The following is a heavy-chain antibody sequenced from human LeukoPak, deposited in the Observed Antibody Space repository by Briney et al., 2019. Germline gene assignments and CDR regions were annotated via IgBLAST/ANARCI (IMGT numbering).Heavy chain of an antibody. Sequence: SETLSLTCAVYGGSFSGYYWSWIRQPPGKGLEWIGEINHSGSTNYNPSLKSRVTISVDTSKNQFSLKLSSVTAADTAVYYCARGYYYGSGKWGQGTLVTVSS. CDR1: GGSFSGYY. D-gene: IGHD3-10*01. CDR2: INHSGST. V-gene: IGHV4-34*01. J-gene: IGHJ4*02. CDR3: ARGYYYGSGK.